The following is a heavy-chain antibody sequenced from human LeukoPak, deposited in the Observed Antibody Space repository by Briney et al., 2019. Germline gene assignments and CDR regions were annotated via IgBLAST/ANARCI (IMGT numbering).Heavy chain of an antibody. D-gene: IGHD3-22*01. CDR1: GVSISSGDYY. J-gene: IGHJ5*02. CDR2: IYSSGST. V-gene: IGHV4-30-4*01. Sequence: SQTLSLTCTVPGVSISSGDYYWSWIRQPPGKGLEWIGYIYSSGSTYYNPSLKSRATVSLDTSKNQLSLKLSSVTAADTAVYYCARPYYYDSRIDPWGQGTLVTVSS. CDR3: ARPYYYDSRIDP.